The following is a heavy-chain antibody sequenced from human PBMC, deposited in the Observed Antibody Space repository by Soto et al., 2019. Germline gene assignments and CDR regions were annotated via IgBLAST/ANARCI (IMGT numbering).Heavy chain of an antibody. CDR2: ISYDGSNK. CDR3: AKERAPDYYDSSGYPQGYFVY. J-gene: IGHJ4*02. Sequence: PGGSLRLSCAASGFTFSSYGMHWVRQAPGKGLEWVAVISYDGSNKYYADSVKGRFTISRDNSKNTLYLQMNSLRAEDTAVYYCAKERAPDYYDSSGYPQGYFVYWGQGTLVTVSS. D-gene: IGHD3-22*01. V-gene: IGHV3-30*18. CDR1: GFTFSSYG.